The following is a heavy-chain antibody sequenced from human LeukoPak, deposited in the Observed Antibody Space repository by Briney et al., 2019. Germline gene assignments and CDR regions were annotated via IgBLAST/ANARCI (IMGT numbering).Heavy chain of an antibody. CDR3: AKDVKGYYYYYGMDV. V-gene: IGHV3-9*01. CDR2: ISWNSGSI. J-gene: IGHJ6*02. Sequence: GGSLRLSCAASGFTFDDYAMHWVRQAPGEGLEWVSGISWNSGSIGYADSVKGRFTISRDNAKNSLYLQMNSLRAEDTALYYCAKDVKGYYYYYGMDVWGQGTTVTVSS. CDR1: GFTFDDYA.